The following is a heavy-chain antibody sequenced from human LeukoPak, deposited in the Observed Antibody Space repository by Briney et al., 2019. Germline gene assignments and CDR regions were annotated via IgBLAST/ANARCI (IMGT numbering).Heavy chain of an antibody. D-gene: IGHD6-19*01. J-gene: IGHJ5*02. CDR2: VNHSGST. V-gene: IGHV4-34*01. CDR1: GGSFSGYY. Sequence: SETLSLTCAVYGGSFSGYYWSWIPHPPGKGREWIGEVNHSGSTNYNPPLQSRFTISVDTSKNQFSLNLSSVTAADTAVYFCARVIGLEWQWRVTKCLDPWGQGTLVTVSS. CDR3: ARVIGLEWQWRVTKCLDP.